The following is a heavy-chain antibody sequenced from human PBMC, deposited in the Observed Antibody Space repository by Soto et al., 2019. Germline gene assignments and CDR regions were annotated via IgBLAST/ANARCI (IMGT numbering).Heavy chain of an antibody. Sequence: ASVKVSCKASGYTVTSYAMHWVRQAPGQRLEWMGWINAGNGNTKYSQKFQGRVTITRDTSASTAYMELSSLRSEDTAVYYCARVGRERDAFDIWGQGTMVTVSS. D-gene: IGHD1-26*01. V-gene: IGHV1-3*01. CDR3: ARVGRERDAFDI. CDR2: INAGNGNT. J-gene: IGHJ3*02. CDR1: GYTVTSYA.